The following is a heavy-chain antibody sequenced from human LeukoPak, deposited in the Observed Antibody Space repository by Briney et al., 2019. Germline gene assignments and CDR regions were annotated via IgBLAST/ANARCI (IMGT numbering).Heavy chain of an antibody. CDR1: SYTFTRYG. CDR3: ARSGRGTYYYFDL. CDR2: ISGYNGNT. D-gene: IGHD5-12*01. V-gene: IGHV1-18*01. Sequence: ASVKVSCKASSYTFTRYGISWVRQVHGQGLEWMGWISGYNGNTNYAQKFLGRVSMTADTSTSTAYMELRSLTSDDTAVYYCARSGRGTYYYFDLWGLGTLFTVSS. J-gene: IGHJ4*02.